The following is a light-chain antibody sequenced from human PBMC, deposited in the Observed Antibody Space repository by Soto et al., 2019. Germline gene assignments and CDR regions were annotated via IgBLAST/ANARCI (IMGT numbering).Light chain of an antibody. CDR1: SSDVGSYNL. Sequence: QSVLTQPASVSGSPGQSFTISCTGTSSDVGSYNLVSWYQQHPGKAPKVMIYEGSKRPSGVSNRFSGSKSGNTASLTISGLQAEDEADYYCCSYAGSSTFEVFGTGTKLTVL. V-gene: IGLV2-23*03. CDR2: EGS. CDR3: CSYAGSSTFEV. J-gene: IGLJ1*01.